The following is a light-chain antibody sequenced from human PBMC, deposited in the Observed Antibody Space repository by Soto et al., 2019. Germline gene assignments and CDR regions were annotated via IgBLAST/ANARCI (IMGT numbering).Light chain of an antibody. Sequence: EIVFTQSPGTLSLSPGERATLSCRASQSVGSTYLAWYQRKPGQAPRLLIYGVSSRATGIPDRFSGSGSGTDFTLTISRLEPEDFAVYYCQQYGSSPLTFGGGTKVDIK. CDR2: GVS. J-gene: IGKJ4*01. CDR1: QSVGSTY. V-gene: IGKV3-20*01. CDR3: QQYGSSPLT.